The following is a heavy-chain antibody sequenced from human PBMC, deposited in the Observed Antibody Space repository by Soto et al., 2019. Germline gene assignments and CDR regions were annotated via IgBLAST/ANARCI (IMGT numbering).Heavy chain of an antibody. V-gene: IGHV1-18*01. D-gene: IGHD2-8*01. CDR3: ARGGKYCTNGVCSCYRMDV. J-gene: IGHJ6*02. CDR2: ISAYNGNT. Sequence: QVQLVQSGAEVKKPGASVKVSCKASGYTFTSYGISWVRQAPGQGLEWMGWISAYNGNTNYAQKFQGRVTMTTDTSKSTAYMELRSLRYDDTAVYYCARGGKYCTNGVCSCYRMDVWGQGTTVTVSS. CDR1: GYTFTSYG.